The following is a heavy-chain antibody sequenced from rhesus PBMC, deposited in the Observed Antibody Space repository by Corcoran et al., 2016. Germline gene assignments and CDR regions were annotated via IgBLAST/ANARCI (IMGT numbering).Heavy chain of an antibody. CDR1: GGSISSNY. J-gene: IGHJ4*01. Sequence: QVQLQESGPGLVKPLETLSLTCAVSGGSISSNYWSWIRQAPGKGLEWIGYINGRGSSTNYNPTLKSRVNLSVDTAKNQLSLKRSSVTAADTAVYYCARQVSSIAAAGPRFDYWGQGVLVTVSS. D-gene: IGHD6-25*01. V-gene: IGHV4S11*01. CDR3: ARQVSSIAAAGPRFDY. CDR2: INGRGSST.